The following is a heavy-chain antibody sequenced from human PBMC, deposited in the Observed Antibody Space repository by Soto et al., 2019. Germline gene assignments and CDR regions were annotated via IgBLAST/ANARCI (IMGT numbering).Heavy chain of an antibody. J-gene: IGHJ6*02. CDR2: IYPGDSDT. D-gene: IGHD4-17*01. Sequence: GVSLKISCKGSGYSFTSYWIGWVRQMPGKGLEWMGIIYPGDSDTRYSPSFQGQVTISADKSISTAYLQWSSLKASDTAMYYCARLHDYGDYVYYYYGMDIWGQGTTVTVSS. V-gene: IGHV5-51*01. CDR1: GYSFTSYW. CDR3: ARLHDYGDYVYYYYGMDI.